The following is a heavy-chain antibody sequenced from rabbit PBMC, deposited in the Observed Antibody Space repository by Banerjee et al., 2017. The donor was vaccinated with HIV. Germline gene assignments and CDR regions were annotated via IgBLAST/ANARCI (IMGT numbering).Heavy chain of an antibody. D-gene: IGHD6-1*01. CDR1: GIDFSSYYY. J-gene: IGHJ4*01. CDR2: IDISGGST. Sequence: QEQLEESGGDLVKPEGSLTLTCTASGIDFSSYYYMCWVRQAPGKGLEWIACIDISGGSTHYASWAKGRFTISKTSSTTVTLQMTSLTAADTATYFCARDSDVYVGYGPDYFNLWGPGTLVTVS. CDR3: ARDSDVYVGYGPDYFNL. V-gene: IGHV1S45*01.